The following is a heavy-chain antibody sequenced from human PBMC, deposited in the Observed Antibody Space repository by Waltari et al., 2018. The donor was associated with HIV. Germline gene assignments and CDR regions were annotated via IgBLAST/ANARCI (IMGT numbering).Heavy chain of an antibody. D-gene: IGHD2-15*01. V-gene: IGHV3-30-3*01. CDR3: AREGDCSGKTCSGGLLSY. Sequence: QVQLVESGGDVVQPGRSLRLSCAASGFTFSAYAMQCVRQAPGKGLEWVALIGFDGNNQQYPDSVKGRFTISRDNSKKMLYLQMNSLRTEDTAVYYCAREGDCSGKTCSGGLLSYWGQGTLVTVSS. J-gene: IGHJ4*02. CDR1: GFTFSAYA. CDR2: IGFDGNNQ.